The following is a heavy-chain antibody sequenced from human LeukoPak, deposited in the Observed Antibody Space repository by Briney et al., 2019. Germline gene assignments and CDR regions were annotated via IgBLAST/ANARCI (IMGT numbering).Heavy chain of an antibody. CDR3: AKGPWFGELLSYD. D-gene: IGHD3-10*01. J-gene: IGHJ4*02. Sequence: GGSLRLSCAASGFTFSSYGMSWVRQAPGKGLEWVSVISGSGGSTYYADSAKGRFTISRDNSKNTLYLQMNSLRAEDTAIYYCAKGPWFGELLSYDWGQGTLVTVSS. V-gene: IGHV3-23*01. CDR2: ISGSGGST. CDR1: GFTFSSYG.